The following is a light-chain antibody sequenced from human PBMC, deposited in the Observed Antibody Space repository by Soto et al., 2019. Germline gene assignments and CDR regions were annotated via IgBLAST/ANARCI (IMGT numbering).Light chain of an antibody. CDR1: QGIRDD. CDR2: GAS. V-gene: IGKV1-6*01. Sequence: AIPMTQSPSSLSASVGDRVTITCRASQGIRDDLGWYQQKPGKAPKVLIYGASNLQSGVPSRFSGSGSGTDFTLTISSLQPEDFATYYCLQDYTYPRTFGQGTKVEIK. CDR3: LQDYTYPRT. J-gene: IGKJ1*01.